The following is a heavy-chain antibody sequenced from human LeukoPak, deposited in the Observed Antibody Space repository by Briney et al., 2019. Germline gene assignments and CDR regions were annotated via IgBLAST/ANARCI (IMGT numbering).Heavy chain of an antibody. CDR3: ARHRVSYGDYVSY. CDR2: IYYSGST. J-gene: IGHJ4*02. V-gene: IGHV4-39*01. D-gene: IGHD4-17*01. Sequence: KPSETLSLTCTVSGGSISSSSYYWGWIRQPPGKGLEWIGSIYYSGSTYYNPSLKSRVTISVDTSKNQFSLKLSSVTAADTAVYYCARHRVSYGDYVSYWGQGTLVTVSS. CDR1: GGSISSSSYY.